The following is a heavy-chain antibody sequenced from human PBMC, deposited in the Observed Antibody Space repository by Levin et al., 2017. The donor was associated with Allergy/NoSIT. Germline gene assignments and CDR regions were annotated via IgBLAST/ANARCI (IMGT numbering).Heavy chain of an antibody. V-gene: IGHV4-61*01. J-gene: IGHJ4*02. CDR1: GGSVSSGSYY. D-gene: IGHD6-13*01. Sequence: SETLSLTCTVSGGSVSSGSYYWSWIRQPPGKGLEWIGYIYYSGSTNYNPSLKSRVTISVDTSKNQFSLKLSSVTAADTAVYYCARGRSSAAAGNFDYWGQGTLVTVSS. CDR2: IYYSGST. CDR3: ARGRSSAAAGNFDY.